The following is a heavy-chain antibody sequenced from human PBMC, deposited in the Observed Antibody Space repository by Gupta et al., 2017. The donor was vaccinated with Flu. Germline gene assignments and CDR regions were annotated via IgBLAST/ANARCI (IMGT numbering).Heavy chain of an antibody. D-gene: IGHD1-26*01. V-gene: IGHV3-23*01. CDR2: ISGRGGVAT. Sequence: SDYALTWVRHVPGKRLEWLSDISGRGGVATNYADSVKGRFTISRDNSKNMVYLQMNSLRGEDTAVYYCGKRLWSVGGISDFWGQGSLVTVS. J-gene: IGHJ4*02. CDR3: GKRLWSVGGISDF. CDR1: SDYA.